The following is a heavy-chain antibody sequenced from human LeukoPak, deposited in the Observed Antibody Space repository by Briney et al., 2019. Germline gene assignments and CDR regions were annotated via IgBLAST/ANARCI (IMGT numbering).Heavy chain of an antibody. CDR2: IYHTGST. D-gene: IGHD6-13*01. Sequence: AETLSLTCTVSGGSISSYYWSWIRQPPGKGLEGVGYIYHTGSTNYNPSLKSRVTISVDTSKNQFSLKLSSVTAADTAVYYCARAYSSSWYGGDAFDIWGQGTMVTVS. J-gene: IGHJ3*02. CDR3: ARAYSSSWYGGDAFDI. CDR1: GGSISSYY. V-gene: IGHV4-59*08.